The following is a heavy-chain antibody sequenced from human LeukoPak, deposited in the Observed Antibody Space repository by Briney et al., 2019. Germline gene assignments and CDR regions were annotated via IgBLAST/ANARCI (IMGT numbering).Heavy chain of an antibody. CDR1: GYPFTKFY. D-gene: IGHD6-19*01. V-gene: IGHV1-46*01. J-gene: IGHJ5*02. Sequence: ASVKVSCKASGYPFTKFYMHWVRQAPGHGLEWMGLMSPNGDSTLYSQKFQGRVTMTRDASTSTDYMGLSSLRSEDTAVYYCARDNSDTVKGECSGACYWWFDPWGQGTLVTVSS. CDR2: MSPNGDST. CDR3: ARDNSDTVKGECSGACYWWFDP.